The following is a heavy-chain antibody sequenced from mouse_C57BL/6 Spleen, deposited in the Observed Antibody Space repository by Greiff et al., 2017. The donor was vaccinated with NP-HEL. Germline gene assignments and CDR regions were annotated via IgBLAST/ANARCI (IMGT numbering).Heavy chain of an antibody. J-gene: IGHJ4*01. V-gene: IGHV1-81*01. D-gene: IGHD1-1*01. Sequence: QVQLQQSGAELARPGASVKQSCKASGYTFTSYGISWVKQRTGLGLEWIGEIYPRSGNTYYNEKFKGKATLTADKSSSTAYMELRSLTSEDSAVYVCARPGVFYYYGSRYYAMDYWGQGTSVTVSS. CDR3: ARPGVFYYYGSRYYAMDY. CDR2: IYPRSGNT. CDR1: GYTFTSYG.